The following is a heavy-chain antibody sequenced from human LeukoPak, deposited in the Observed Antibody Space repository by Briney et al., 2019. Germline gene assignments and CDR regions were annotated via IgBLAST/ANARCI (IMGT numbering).Heavy chain of an antibody. D-gene: IGHD2/OR15-2a*01. CDR2: ISSSGSTI. CDR1: GFTFDDYA. Sequence: GGSLRLSCAASGFTFDDYAMHWVRQAPGKGLEWVSYISSSGSTIYYADSVKGRFTISRDNSKNTLYLQMNSLRAEDTAVYYCANQDSTEYSYYFDFWGQGTLVTVSS. J-gene: IGHJ4*02. V-gene: IGHV3-48*01. CDR3: ANQDSTEYSYYFDF.